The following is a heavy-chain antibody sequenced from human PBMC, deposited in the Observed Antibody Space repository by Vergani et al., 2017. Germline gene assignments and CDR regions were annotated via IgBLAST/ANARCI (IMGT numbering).Heavy chain of an antibody. D-gene: IGHD6-13*01. Sequence: QVQLQESGPGPVRPSQTLSLTCTVSGGSISSGSYYWSWFRQPAGKGLEWIGRFYTGWGTSYNPSLKSRVTISVDTSKNQFSLQLSSVTAADTAVYYCARDPLYSTTWPYLLLDMDVWGQGTTVTVSS. V-gene: IGHV4-61*02. CDR2: FYTGWGT. CDR1: GGSISSGSYY. CDR3: ARDPLYSTTWPYLLLDMDV. J-gene: IGHJ6*02.